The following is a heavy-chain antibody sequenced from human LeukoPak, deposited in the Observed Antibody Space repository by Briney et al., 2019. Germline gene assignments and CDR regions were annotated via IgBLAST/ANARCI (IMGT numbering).Heavy chain of an antibody. J-gene: IGHJ4*02. V-gene: IGHV1-8*01. Sequence: ASVPVSCKASGYTFNSYDLNWVRQATGQGVAWMGWMNPKRGNTGYAQQFQGRGTMTRKPSISPAYMELSSLRSEDTAVYYCARGKSTFPYCRGGSCYYYWGQGTLVTVSS. D-gene: IGHD2-15*01. CDR3: ARGKSTFPYCRGGSCYYY. CDR1: GYTFNSYD. CDR2: MNPKRGNT.